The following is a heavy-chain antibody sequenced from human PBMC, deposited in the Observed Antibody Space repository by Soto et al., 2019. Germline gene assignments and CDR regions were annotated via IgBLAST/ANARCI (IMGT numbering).Heavy chain of an antibody. D-gene: IGHD6-19*01. V-gene: IGHV1-69*01. CDR2: IIPIFGTA. CDR3: ASEQWLVTNWFDP. J-gene: IGHJ5*02. Sequence: QVQLVQSGAELKHPGSSVKVSCKASGGTFSSYAISWVRQAPGQGLEWMGGIIPIFGTANYAQKFKGRVTITADESTSTAYMELSRLRSEDTAVYYCASEQWLVTNWFDPWGQGTLVTVSS. CDR1: GGTFSSYA.